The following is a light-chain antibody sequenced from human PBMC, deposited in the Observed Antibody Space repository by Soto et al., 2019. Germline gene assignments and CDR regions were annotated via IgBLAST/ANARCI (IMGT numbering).Light chain of an antibody. CDR1: QSINTY. J-gene: IGKJ2*01. V-gene: IGKV1-39*01. CDR2: TTS. Sequence: DIQMTQSPSSLSASVGDRVTITCRTSQSINTYLNWYQQKPGKAPNLLIYTTSNLHSGVPSRFSGSGSGTDLTLTIISLEPEDVATYFCQQGDSTPYTFGQGTTLEIK. CDR3: QQGDSTPYT.